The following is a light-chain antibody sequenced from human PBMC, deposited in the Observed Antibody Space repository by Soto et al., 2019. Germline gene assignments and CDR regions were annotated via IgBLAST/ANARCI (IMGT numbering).Light chain of an antibody. CDR3: QQYSNWPRT. J-gene: IGKJ1*01. CDR2: GAS. Sequence: EVVMTQSPATLSVSPGERVTLSCRASQSFSNNLAWYQQQPGQAPRLLIYGASTTATGIPARFSGSGSGTEFTLTISSLQSEDFAVYYCQQYSNWPRTFGQGTKVDXK. V-gene: IGKV3-15*01. CDR1: QSFSNN.